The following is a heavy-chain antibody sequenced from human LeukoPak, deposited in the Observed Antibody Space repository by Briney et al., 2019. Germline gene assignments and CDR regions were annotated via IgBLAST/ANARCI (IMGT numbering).Heavy chain of an antibody. J-gene: IGHJ5*02. CDR3: ARDLKYNILTGYRSSFGFDP. Sequence: VASVKVSCKASGYVFTIYGISWVRQAPGQGLEWVGWISPYNGNTNYAQNLQGRVTMTTDTSTTTAYMELRSLRSDDTAVYYCARDLKYNILTGYRSSFGFDPWGQGTLVTVSS. V-gene: IGHV1-18*01. CDR1: GYVFTIYG. CDR2: ISPYNGNT. D-gene: IGHD3-9*01.